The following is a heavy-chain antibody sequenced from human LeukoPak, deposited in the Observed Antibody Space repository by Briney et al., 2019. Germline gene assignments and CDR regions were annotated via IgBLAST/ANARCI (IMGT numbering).Heavy chain of an antibody. J-gene: IGHJ4*02. D-gene: IGHD3-22*01. CDR3: ARGYYDSSGYYGSFGY. V-gene: IGHV4-34*01. Sequence: SETLSLTCAVYGGSFSGYYWSWIRQPPGKGLEWIGEINHSGSTNYNPSLKSRVTISVDTSKNQISLKLSSVTAADTAVYYCARGYYDSSGYYGSFGYWGQGTLVTVSS. CDR1: GGSFSGYY. CDR2: INHSGST.